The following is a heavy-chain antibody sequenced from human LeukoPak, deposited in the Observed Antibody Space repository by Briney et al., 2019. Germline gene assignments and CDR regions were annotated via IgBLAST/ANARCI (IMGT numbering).Heavy chain of an antibody. V-gene: IGHV3-48*04. D-gene: IGHD4-17*01. CDR2: ISSSGTTI. Sequence: GGSLRLSCAASGFTFSSYGMHWVRQAPGKGLEWVSYISSSGTTIYYADSVKGRFTISRDNAKNSLYLQMNSLRAEDTAVYYCAGETVRNYFDYWGQGTLVTVSS. J-gene: IGHJ4*02. CDR3: AGETVRNYFDY. CDR1: GFTFSSYG.